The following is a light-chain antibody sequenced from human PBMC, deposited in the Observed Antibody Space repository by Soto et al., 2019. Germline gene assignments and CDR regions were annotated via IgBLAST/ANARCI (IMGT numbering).Light chain of an antibody. CDR1: SSNIGSNT. V-gene: IGLV1-44*01. Sequence: QSVLTQPPSASGTPGQRVTISCSGSSSNIGSNTVNWYQQLPGTAPKLLIYTNDQRPSGVPDRFSGSKSGTSASLVISGLXFEDEADYHCSSWDDNLDAEVFGAGTKVTVL. CDR2: TND. J-gene: IGLJ1*01. CDR3: SSWDDNLDAEV.